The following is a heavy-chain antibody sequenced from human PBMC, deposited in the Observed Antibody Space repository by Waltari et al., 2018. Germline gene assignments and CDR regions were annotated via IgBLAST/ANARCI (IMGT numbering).Heavy chain of an antibody. CDR3: ARGNVDTAISY. CDR2: INHSGST. J-gene: IGHJ4*02. V-gene: IGHV4-34*01. D-gene: IGHD5-18*01. CDR1: GGSFSGYY. Sequence: QVQLQQWGAGLLKPSETLSLTCAVQGGSFSGYYWSWIRQPPGKGLEWIGEINHSGSTHYNPSLKSRVTISVDTSKNQFSLKLSSVTAADTAVYYCARGNVDTAISYWGQGTLVTVSS.